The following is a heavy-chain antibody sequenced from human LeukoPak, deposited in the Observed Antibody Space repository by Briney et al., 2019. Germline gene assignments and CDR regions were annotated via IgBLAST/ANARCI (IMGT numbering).Heavy chain of an antibody. CDR3: ARGARSPDS. Sequence: SETLSLTCTVSGGSISSYSWSWIRQPPGKGLEYIGYFYYTGDTNYNPSLKRRVTISVDTSKSHFSLKLNSLTAADTAVYYCARGARSPDSWGQGTLVTVSS. J-gene: IGHJ4*02. CDR2: FYYTGDT. CDR1: GGSISSYS. V-gene: IGHV4-59*01.